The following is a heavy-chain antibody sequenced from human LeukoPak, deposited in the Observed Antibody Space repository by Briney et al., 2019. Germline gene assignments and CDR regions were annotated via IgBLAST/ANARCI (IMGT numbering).Heavy chain of an antibody. CDR3: AKSKPGNILDY. D-gene: IGHD2/OR15-2a*01. Sequence: QPGGSLRLSCTASGFTFSDDHMDWVRQAPGKGLEWIGRIGNTATTEYAASVKGRFTISRDDSKNSVYMQMNSLKTEDTAVYFCAKSKPGNILDYWGQGTLLTVSS. V-gene: IGHV3-72*01. J-gene: IGHJ4*02. CDR1: GFTFSDDH. CDR2: IGNTATT.